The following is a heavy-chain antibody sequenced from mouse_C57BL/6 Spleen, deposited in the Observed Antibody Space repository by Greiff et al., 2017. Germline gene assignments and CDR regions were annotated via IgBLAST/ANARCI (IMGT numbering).Heavy chain of an antibody. J-gene: IGHJ1*03. V-gene: IGHV1-82*01. CDR2: IYPGDGDT. CDR1: GYAFSSSW. CDR3: ARVEIYYGNWYFDV. Sequence: VKLVESGPELVKPGASVKISCKASGYAFSSSWMNWVKQRPGKGLEWIGRIYPGDGDTNYNGKFKGKATLTADKSSSTAYMQLSSLTSEDSAVYFCARVEIYYGNWYFDVWGTGTTVTVSS. D-gene: IGHD2-1*01.